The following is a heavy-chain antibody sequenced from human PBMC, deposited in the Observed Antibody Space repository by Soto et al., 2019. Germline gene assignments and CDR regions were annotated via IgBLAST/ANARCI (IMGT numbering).Heavy chain of an antibody. Sequence: ASVNVSCKSSGYTFTGYYMHWVRQAPGQGLEWMGWINPNSGGTNYAQKFQGRVTMTRDTSISTAYMELSRLRSDDTAVYYCASLAITGTSLDAFDIWGQGTMVTVSS. CDR1: GYTFTGYY. V-gene: IGHV1-2*02. CDR3: ASLAITGTSLDAFDI. CDR2: INPNSGGT. D-gene: IGHD1-20*01. J-gene: IGHJ3*02.